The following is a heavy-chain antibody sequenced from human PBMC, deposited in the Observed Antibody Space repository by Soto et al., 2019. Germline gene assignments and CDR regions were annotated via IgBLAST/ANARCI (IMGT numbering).Heavy chain of an antibody. CDR3: AARQFWSGPWTHTRLDS. CDR2: IYRSGNT. J-gene: IGHJ4*02. CDR1: GESISGHF. Sequence: SETLSLTCTVCGESISGHFWGGIRQPAGKGPEWIGRIYRSGNTNYNPSLKSRVTMSVDMSKNQFSLKLTSLTAADTAVYYCAARQFWSGPWTHTRLDSWGQGTLVTVSS. V-gene: IGHV4-4*07. D-gene: IGHD3-3*01.